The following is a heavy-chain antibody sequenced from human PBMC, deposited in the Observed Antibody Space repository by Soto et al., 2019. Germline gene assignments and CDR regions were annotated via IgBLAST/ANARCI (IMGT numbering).Heavy chain of an antibody. V-gene: IGHV4-61*01. CDR3: ARDQGIAVAVFDY. CDR2: IYYSGST. CDR1: GGSVTSGSYY. J-gene: IGHJ4*02. D-gene: IGHD6-19*01. Sequence: QVQLQESGPGLVKPSETLSLTCTVSGGSVTSGSYYWSWIRHPPGKGLEWIGYIYYSGSTNYNPSLKSRVTISVDTSKNQISLKLSSVTAADTALYYCARDQGIAVAVFDYWGKGTLVTVSS.